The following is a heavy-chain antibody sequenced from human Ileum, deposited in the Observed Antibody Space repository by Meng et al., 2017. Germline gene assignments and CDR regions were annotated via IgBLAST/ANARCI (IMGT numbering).Heavy chain of an antibody. J-gene: IGHJ4*02. CDR2: AGT. CDR1: GGSVSTSDYQ. D-gene: IGHD7-27*01. CDR3: ARDHWGSLDY. V-gene: IGHV4-61*08. Sequence: QVQLQRSGPGLLRPSETPSLICTVSGGSVSTSDYQWGWIRQPPGKGLEWIGYAGTNYNPSLKSRVTISVDTSKRQFSLKLTSVTAADTAVYYCARDHWGSLDYWGQGILVTVS.